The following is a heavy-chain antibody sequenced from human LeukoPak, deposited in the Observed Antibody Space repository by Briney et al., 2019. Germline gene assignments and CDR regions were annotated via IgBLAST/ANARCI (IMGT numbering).Heavy chain of an antibody. V-gene: IGHV3-74*01. D-gene: IGHD4-23*01. CDR2: INSDGSST. CDR1: GFTFSSYW. J-gene: IGHJ3*02. CDR3: VYGGNSTCFDI. Sequence: GGSLRLSCAASGFTFSSYWMHWVRQAPGKGLVWVSRINSDGSSTTYADSVKGRLTISRDNAKNTLYLHMNGLRADDTAVYYCVYGGNSTCFDIWGQGTMVTVSS.